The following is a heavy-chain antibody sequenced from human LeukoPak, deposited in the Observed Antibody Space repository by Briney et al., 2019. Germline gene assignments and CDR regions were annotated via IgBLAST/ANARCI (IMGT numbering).Heavy chain of an antibody. J-gene: IGHJ6*02. CDR3: ARGGGLDV. CDR1: GFTFSSYG. D-gene: IGHD3-16*01. V-gene: IGHV3-33*01. CDR2: IWYDGSNK. Sequence: PGGSLRLSCATSGFTFSSYGMHWVRQAPGKGLEWVAVIWYDGSNKYYADSVKGRFTISRDNSKNTLYLQMNSLRAEDTAVYFCARGGGLDVWGQGATVTVSS.